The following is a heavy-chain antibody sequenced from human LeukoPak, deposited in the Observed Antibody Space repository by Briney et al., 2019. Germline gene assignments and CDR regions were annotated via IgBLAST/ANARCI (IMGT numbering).Heavy chain of an antibody. Sequence: SETLSLTCTVSGGSISSYYWSWIRQPPGKGLEWIGEIYYSGSTNYNPSLKSRVTISVDTSKNQFSLKLSSVTAADTAVYYCAKQYSDILTGYHRGELYWYFDLWGRGTLVTVSS. V-gene: IGHV4-59*08. D-gene: IGHD3-9*01. CDR3: AKQYSDILTGYHRGELYWYFDL. CDR2: IYYSGST. J-gene: IGHJ2*01. CDR1: GGSISSYY.